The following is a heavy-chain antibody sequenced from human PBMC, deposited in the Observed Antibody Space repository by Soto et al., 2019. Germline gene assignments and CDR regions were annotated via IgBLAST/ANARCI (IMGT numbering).Heavy chain of an antibody. CDR1: GGSISSRSHY. V-gene: IGHV4-39*01. CDR3: ATADGFGVVTPFFEY. D-gene: IGHD3-3*01. Sequence: QLQLQESGPGLVKPSETLSLTCTVSGGSISSRSHYWGWIRQSPGKHLEWIGCFFYRGSTHYNPSLKSRVTISVDTSKNQVSLKLYSVTAADTAVYYCATADGFGVVTPFFEYWGQGILVTVSS. J-gene: IGHJ4*02. CDR2: FFYRGST.